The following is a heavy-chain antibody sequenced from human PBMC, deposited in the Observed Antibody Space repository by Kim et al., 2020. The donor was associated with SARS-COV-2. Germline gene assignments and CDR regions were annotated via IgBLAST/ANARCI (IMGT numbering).Heavy chain of an antibody. Sequence: ASVKVSCKASGYRFTSYHIQWVRQAPGQGLEWMGFISPTAITGNAQNFQGRLTMTRDTSTSTLYMELSGLTSEDTTVYFCARELMLYNNPGGKSFDVWGQGTMVTVSS. CDR2: ISPTAIT. D-gene: IGHD2-8*01. J-gene: IGHJ3*01. CDR3: ARELMLYNNPGGKSFDV. CDR1: GYRFTSYH. V-gene: IGHV1-46*01.